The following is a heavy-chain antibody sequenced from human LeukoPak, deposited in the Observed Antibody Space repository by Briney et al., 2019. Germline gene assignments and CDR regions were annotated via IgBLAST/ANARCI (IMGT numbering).Heavy chain of an antibody. J-gene: IGHJ4*02. Sequence: GGSLRLSCAASGFTFSNYDMGWVRQAPGEGLEWVSSISGSGSSTYYADSVKGRFTISRDNPKNAQYLQMSSLRAEDTAVYYCAKAIAATGRWWIFDYWGQGTLVTVSS. V-gene: IGHV3-23*01. CDR2: ISGSGSST. D-gene: IGHD6-13*01. CDR3: AKAIAATGRWWIFDY. CDR1: GFTFSNYD.